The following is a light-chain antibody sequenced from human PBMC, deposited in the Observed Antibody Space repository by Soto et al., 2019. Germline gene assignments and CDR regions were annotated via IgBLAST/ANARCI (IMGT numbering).Light chain of an antibody. CDR2: GTS. CDR1: QSVSNN. J-gene: IGKJ2*01. V-gene: IGKV3-15*01. Sequence: EIVMTQSPATLSVSQGERATLSCRASQSVSNNVAWYQQKPGQAPRLLIHGTSTRASGIPARFSGSGSGSEFTLTISSLQSEDFAVYYCEQYNDWPPAYTFGQGTKLEIK. CDR3: EQYNDWPPAYT.